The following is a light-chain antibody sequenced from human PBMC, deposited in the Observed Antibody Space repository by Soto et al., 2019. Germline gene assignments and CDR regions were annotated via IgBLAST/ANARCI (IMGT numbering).Light chain of an antibody. J-gene: IGKJ1*01. CDR1: QSISSTY. V-gene: IGKV3-20*01. Sequence: EIVLTQSPGTLSLSPGERATLSCRASQSISSTYLAWYRQKPGQAPRLLIYAASSRATGIPDRFSGSGSGTDFNLNISRLEPEDFAVYYYQQYYASSWTFGQGTRVE. CDR3: QQYYASSWT. CDR2: AAS.